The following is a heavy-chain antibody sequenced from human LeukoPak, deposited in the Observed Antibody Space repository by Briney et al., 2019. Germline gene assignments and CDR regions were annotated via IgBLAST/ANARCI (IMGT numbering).Heavy chain of an antibody. J-gene: IGHJ3*02. Sequence: ASVKVSCKASGYTFTSYGISWVRQAPGQGIEWMGWISSYNGNTNYAQKLQGRVTMTTETSTSTAYMELRSLRSDDTAVYYCARVTLSEIVVFDIWGQGTMVTVSP. V-gene: IGHV1-18*01. D-gene: IGHD2-15*01. CDR1: GYTFTSYG. CDR2: ISSYNGNT. CDR3: ARVTLSEIVVFDI.